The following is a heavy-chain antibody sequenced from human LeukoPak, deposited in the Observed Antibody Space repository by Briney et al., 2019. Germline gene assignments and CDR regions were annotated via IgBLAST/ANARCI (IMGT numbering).Heavy chain of an antibody. CDR3: AREVSSSSSYDY. CDR1: GYTFTGYY. D-gene: IGHD6-6*01. J-gene: IGHJ4*02. Sequence: ASVKVSCKASGYTFTGYYMHWVRQAPGQGLEWMGWINPNSAGTNYAQKFQGRVTMTRDTSISTAYMELSRLRSDDTAVYYCAREVSSSSSYDYWGQGTLVTVSS. CDR2: INPNSAGT. V-gene: IGHV1-2*02.